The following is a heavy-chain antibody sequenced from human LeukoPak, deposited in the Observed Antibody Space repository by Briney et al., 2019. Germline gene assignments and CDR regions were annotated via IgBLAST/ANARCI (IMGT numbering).Heavy chain of an antibody. CDR2: IDWDDDK. J-gene: IGHJ4*02. Sequence: SGPTLLNPTQTLTLTCTFSGFSLSTSGMCVSWIRQPPGKALEWLARIDWDDDKYYSTSLKTRLTISKDTSKNQVVLTMTNMDPVDTATYFCARIRWGSGSSYYFDYWGQGTLVTVSS. CDR3: ARIRWGSGSSYYFDY. D-gene: IGHD6-6*01. CDR1: GFSLSTSGMC. V-gene: IGHV2-70*11.